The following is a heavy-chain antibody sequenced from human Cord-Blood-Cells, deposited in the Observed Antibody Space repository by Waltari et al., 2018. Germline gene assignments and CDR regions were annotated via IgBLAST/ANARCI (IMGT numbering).Heavy chain of an antibody. D-gene: IGHD3-22*01. CDR3: ARHRRYYDSSGYYYGIDY. V-gene: IGHV5-51*01. Sequence: EVPLVQSGVEVKKPGESLKISCKGSGYIFTNRWYGGVRQSAWTGLEWMGIIYPGDSDTRYSPSFQGQVTISADKSISTAYLQWSSLKASDTAMYYCARHRRYYDSSGYYYGIDYWGQGTLVTVSS. J-gene: IGHJ4*02. CDR2: IYPGDSDT. CDR1: GYIFTNRW.